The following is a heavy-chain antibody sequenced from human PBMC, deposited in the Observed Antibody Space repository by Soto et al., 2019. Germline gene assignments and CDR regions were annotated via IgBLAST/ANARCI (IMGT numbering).Heavy chain of an antibody. Sequence: KPSETLSLTCTVSGGSISSYYWSWIRQPPGKGLEWIGYIYYSGSTNYNPSLKSRVTISVDTSKNQFSLKLSSVTAADTAVYYCARTSYDFWSGSWFDPWGQGTLVTVSS. V-gene: IGHV4-59*01. CDR3: ARTSYDFWSGSWFDP. D-gene: IGHD3-3*01. J-gene: IGHJ5*02. CDR1: GGSISSYY. CDR2: IYYSGST.